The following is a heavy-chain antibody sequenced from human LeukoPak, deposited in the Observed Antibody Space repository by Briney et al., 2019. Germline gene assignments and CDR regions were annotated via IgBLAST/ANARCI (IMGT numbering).Heavy chain of an antibody. V-gene: IGHV1-8*01. D-gene: IGHD3-22*01. CDR2: MNPNSGNT. Sequence: GASVKVSCKASGYTFTSYDINWVRQATGQGLEWMGWMNPNSGNTGYAQKFQGRVTMTRNTSISTAYMEPSSLRSEGTAVYYCARLDDSSGYYYFDYWGQGTLVTVSS. J-gene: IGHJ4*02. CDR3: ARLDDSSGYYYFDY. CDR1: GYTFTSYD.